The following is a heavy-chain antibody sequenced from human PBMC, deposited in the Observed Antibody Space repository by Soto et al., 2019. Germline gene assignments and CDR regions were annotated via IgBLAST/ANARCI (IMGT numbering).Heavy chain of an antibody. J-gene: IGHJ4*02. CDR2: ISWNSGSI. CDR1: GFTFDGYA. V-gene: IGHV3-9*01. Sequence: EVQLVESGGGLVQPGRSLRLSCAASGFTFDGYAMHWVRQAPGKGLEWVSGISWNSGSIGYADSVKGRFTISRDNAKNSLYLQMNSLRAEDTALYYCAKDSSLYSSGWYYFDYWGQGTLVTVSS. CDR3: AKDSSLYSSGWYYFDY. D-gene: IGHD6-19*01.